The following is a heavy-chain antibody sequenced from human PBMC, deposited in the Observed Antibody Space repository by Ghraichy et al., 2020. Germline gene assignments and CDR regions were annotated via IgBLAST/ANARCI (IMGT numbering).Heavy chain of an antibody. D-gene: IGHD3-22*01. CDR1: GFTFSHYA. J-gene: IGHJ4*02. V-gene: IGHV3-23*01. CDR3: AKDLYYDSSGSLDY. CDR2: VSGGGGTT. Sequence: GGSLRLSCAASGFTFSHYAMTWVRQAPGKGLEWVSAVSGGGGTTDYADSVKGRFTLSRDNSKNTLYLQMNSLRGEDTAVYYCAKDLYYDSSGSLDYWGQGALVTVSS.